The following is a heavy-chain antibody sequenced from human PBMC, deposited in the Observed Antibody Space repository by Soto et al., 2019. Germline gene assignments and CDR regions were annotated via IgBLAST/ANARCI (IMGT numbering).Heavy chain of an antibody. CDR3: AREVAVADWRVFDF. D-gene: IGHD6-19*01. V-gene: IGHV3-21*01. CDR1: GFTFSSYS. CDR2: ISSSSGYI. Sequence: EVQLVESGGGLVKPGGSLRLSCAASGFTFSSYSMNWVRQAPGKGLEWVSSISSSSGYIYYADSVKGRFTISRDNAKNALYLQMNSLRAGDTSVYYCAREVAVADWRVFDFLGQGTLVTVSS. J-gene: IGHJ4*02.